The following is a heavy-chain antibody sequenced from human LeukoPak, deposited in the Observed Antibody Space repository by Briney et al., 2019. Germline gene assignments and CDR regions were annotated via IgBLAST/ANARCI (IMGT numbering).Heavy chain of an antibody. D-gene: IGHD5-12*01. Sequence: GESLKISCKGSGNRFTSYWIGWVRQMPGKGLEWMGIIYPADSDARYSPSFQGQVTISADKSINTAYLQWSSLKASDTAMYYCVRGTYGGYLSFDYWGQGTLVTVSS. CDR1: GNRFTSYW. V-gene: IGHV5-51*01. J-gene: IGHJ4*02. CDR2: IYPADSDA. CDR3: VRGTYGGYLSFDY.